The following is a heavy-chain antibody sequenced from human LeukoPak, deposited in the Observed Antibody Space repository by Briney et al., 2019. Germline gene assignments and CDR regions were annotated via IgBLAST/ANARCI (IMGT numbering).Heavy chain of an antibody. J-gene: IGHJ5*02. V-gene: IGHV4-4*02. D-gene: IGHD3-10*01. Sequence: SGTLSLTCAVSGGSISSSNWWSWVRHPPGKVLEWIGESYHSGSTNYNPALKSRVTISVDKSKNQFSLKLSYVTAADTAVYYCARAWGGPPLAARFGEMIDPWGQGTLVTVSS. CDR2: SYHSGST. CDR1: GGSISSSNW. CDR3: ARAWGGPPLAARFGEMIDP.